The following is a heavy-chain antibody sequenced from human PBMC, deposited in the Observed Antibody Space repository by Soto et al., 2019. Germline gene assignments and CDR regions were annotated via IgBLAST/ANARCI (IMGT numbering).Heavy chain of an antibody. D-gene: IGHD2-15*01. Sequence: QVQLVQSGAGVKKPGSSVKVSCKASGGTFSSYAISWVRQAPGQGLEWMGGIIPIFGTADYAQKFQGRVTITADESTSTAYMELSSLRSEDTAVYYCAGPGFCSGGSCPLNYYYYYGMDVWGQGTTVTVSS. V-gene: IGHV1-69*12. CDR1: GGTFSSYA. J-gene: IGHJ6*02. CDR3: AGPGFCSGGSCPLNYYYYYGMDV. CDR2: IIPIFGTA.